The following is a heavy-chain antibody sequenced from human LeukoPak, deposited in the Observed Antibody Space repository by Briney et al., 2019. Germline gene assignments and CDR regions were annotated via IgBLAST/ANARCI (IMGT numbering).Heavy chain of an antibody. CDR2: IRYDGSNK. D-gene: IGHD3-10*01. V-gene: IGHV3-30*02. Sequence: GGSLRLSCAASGFTFSSYGMHWVRQAPGKGLEWVAFIRYDGSNKYYADSVKGRFTISRDNSKNTLYLQMNSLRAEDTAVYYCAKSTMVRGVIITFTPWGQGTLVTVSS. CDR3: AKSTMVRGVIITFTP. J-gene: IGHJ5*02. CDR1: GFTFSSYG.